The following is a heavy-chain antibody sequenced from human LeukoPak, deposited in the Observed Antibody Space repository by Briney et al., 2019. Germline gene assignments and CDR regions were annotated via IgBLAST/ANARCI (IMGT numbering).Heavy chain of an antibody. V-gene: IGHV3-30*18. Sequence: GGSLRLSCAASGFTFSSYGMHWVRQAPGKGLEWVAVISYDGSNKYYADSVKGRFTISRDNSKNTLYLQMNSLRAEDTAVYYCAKDPMVEWLFSRGHYFDYWGQGTLVTVSS. CDR3: AKDPMVEWLFSRGHYFDY. CDR1: GFTFSSYG. CDR2: ISYDGSNK. D-gene: IGHD3-3*01. J-gene: IGHJ4*02.